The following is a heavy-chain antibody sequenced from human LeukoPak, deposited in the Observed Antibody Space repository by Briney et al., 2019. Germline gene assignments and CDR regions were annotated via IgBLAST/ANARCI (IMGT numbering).Heavy chain of an antibody. D-gene: IGHD3-9*01. Sequence: SETLSLTCTVSGGSTSSYYWSWIRQPAGKGLEWIGRVYTSGSTNYNPSLKSRVTMSVDTSKNQFSLKLSSVTAADTAVYYCARDRRYFDWLLNYFDYWGQGTLVTVSS. CDR2: VYTSGST. CDR1: GGSTSSYY. CDR3: ARDRRYFDWLLNYFDY. J-gene: IGHJ4*02. V-gene: IGHV4-4*07.